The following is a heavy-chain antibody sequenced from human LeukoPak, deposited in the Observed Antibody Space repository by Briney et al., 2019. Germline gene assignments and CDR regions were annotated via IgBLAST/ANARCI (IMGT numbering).Heavy chain of an antibody. CDR1: GGSITTYY. D-gene: IGHD3-16*01. CDR3: ARGGRSNWFDP. V-gene: IGHV4-4*07. J-gene: IGHJ5*02. Sequence: SETLSLTCTVSGGSITTYYWSWIRQPAGKGLEWIGRVSTSGRTNYNPSLKSRLTMSADTSKKQFSLILNSVTAADTAVYYCARGGRSNWFDPWGQGTLVTVSS. CDR2: VSTSGRT.